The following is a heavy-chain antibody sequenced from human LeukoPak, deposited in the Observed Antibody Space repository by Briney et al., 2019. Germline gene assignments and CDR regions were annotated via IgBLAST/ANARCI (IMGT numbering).Heavy chain of an antibody. CDR2: IYYSGST. CDR3: ARDPLAATGRDDY. Sequence: SETLSLTCTVSGGSISSSSYYWGWIRQPPGKGLEWIGSIYYSGSTYYNPSLKSRVTISVDTSKNQFSLKLSSVTAADTAVYYCARDPLAATGRDDYWGLGILVTVSS. V-gene: IGHV4-39*02. CDR1: GGSISSSSYY. J-gene: IGHJ4*02. D-gene: IGHD6-13*01.